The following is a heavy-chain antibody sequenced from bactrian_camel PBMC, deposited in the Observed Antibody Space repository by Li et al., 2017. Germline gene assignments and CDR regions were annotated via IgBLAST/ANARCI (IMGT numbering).Heavy chain of an antibody. J-gene: IGHJ4*01. CDR3: AVGSSLLQMWFHQIADY. CDR2: ISFRMTRPTI. V-gene: IGHV3S53*01. D-gene: IGHD1*01. Sequence: HVQLVESGGGSVQTGGTLKITCVMSGDTNSLEWMGWFRQAPGHQREGVARISFRMTRPTINYSDSVKGRFTFSKDNDKQSQYLQMDSLKPEDTAMYYCAVGSSLLQMWFHQIADYWGQGTQVTVS. CDR1: GDTNSLEW.